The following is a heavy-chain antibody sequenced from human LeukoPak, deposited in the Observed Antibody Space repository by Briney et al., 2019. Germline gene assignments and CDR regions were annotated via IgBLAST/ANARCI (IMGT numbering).Heavy chain of an antibody. CDR3: ARQSGYYAFDY. V-gene: IGHV5-51*01. D-gene: IGHD3-22*01. CDR1: GYSFTSYW. J-gene: IGHJ4*02. CDR2: IYPGDSDT. Sequence: GESLKISCKGSGYSFTSYWIGWVRQMPGKGLEWMGIIYPGDSDTRYSPSFQGQVTMSADQSTRTAYLEWSSLKASDTAMYFCARQSGYYAFDYWGQGTLVTVSS.